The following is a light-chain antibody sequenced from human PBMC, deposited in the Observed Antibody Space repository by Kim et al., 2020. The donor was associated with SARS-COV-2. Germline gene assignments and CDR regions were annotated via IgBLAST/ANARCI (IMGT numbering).Light chain of an antibody. CDR1: SSNIGSNT. V-gene: IGLV1-44*01. J-gene: IGLJ3*02. Sequence: GQRVTISCSGSSSNIGSNTVNWYQQLPGTAPKLLIYSNNQRPSGVPDRFSVSKSGTSASLAISGLQSEDEADYYCAAWDDSLNGWVFGGGTKLTVL. CDR2: SNN. CDR3: AAWDDSLNGWV.